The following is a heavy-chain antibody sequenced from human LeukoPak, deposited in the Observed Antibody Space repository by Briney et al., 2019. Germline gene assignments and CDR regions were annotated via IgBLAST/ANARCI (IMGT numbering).Heavy chain of an antibody. D-gene: IGHD7-27*01. J-gene: IGHJ4*02. V-gene: IGHV1-8*01. Sequence: ASVKVSCKASGYTFTSYDINWVRHATGQGLEWMGWMSPNSGDTGYAQKFQGRVTMTRDTSISTAFMELTSLRSEDTAVYYCARGPPNWGLDFWGQGALVTVSS. CDR1: GYTFTSYD. CDR2: MSPNSGDT. CDR3: ARGPPNWGLDF.